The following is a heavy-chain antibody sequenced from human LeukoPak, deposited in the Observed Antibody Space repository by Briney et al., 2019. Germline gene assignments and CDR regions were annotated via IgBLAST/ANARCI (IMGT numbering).Heavy chain of an antibody. CDR3: AKNFLKYGDSTFGDY. J-gene: IGHJ4*02. V-gene: IGHV3-9*01. Sequence: GGSLRLSCAASGFTFNDYAMHWVRQAPGKGLEWVSGISWNSDNIGYADSVKGRFTISRDNSKNTLYLQMNSLRAEDTAVYYCAKNFLKYGDSTFGDYWGQGTLVTVSS. CDR1: GFTFNDYA. D-gene: IGHD4-17*01. CDR2: ISWNSDNI.